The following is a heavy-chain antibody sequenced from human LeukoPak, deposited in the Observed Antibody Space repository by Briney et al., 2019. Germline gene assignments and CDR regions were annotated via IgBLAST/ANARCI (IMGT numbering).Heavy chain of an antibody. V-gene: IGHV1-69*13. J-gene: IGHJ5*02. CDR3: ARGIVVQPSANWFDP. Sequence: ASVKVSCKASGGTFSSYAISWVRQAPGQGLEWMGGIIPIFGTANYAQKFQGRVTITADESTSTAYMELSSLRFEDTAVYYCARGIVVQPSANWFDPWGQGTPVTVSS. CDR1: GGTFSSYA. D-gene: IGHD2-2*01. CDR2: IIPIFGTA.